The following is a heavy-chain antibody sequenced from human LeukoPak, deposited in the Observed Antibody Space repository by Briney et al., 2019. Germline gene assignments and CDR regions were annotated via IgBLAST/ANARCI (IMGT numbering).Heavy chain of an antibody. J-gene: IGHJ5*02. D-gene: IGHD6-13*01. Sequence: SETLSLTCAVYGGSFSGYYWSWIRQPPGKGLEWIGEINHSGSTNCNLSLKSRVTISVDTSKNQFSLKLSSVTAADTAVYYCARQTIAAAATGWFDPWGQGTLVTVSS. CDR2: INHSGST. V-gene: IGHV4-34*01. CDR1: GGSFSGYY. CDR3: ARQTIAAAATGWFDP.